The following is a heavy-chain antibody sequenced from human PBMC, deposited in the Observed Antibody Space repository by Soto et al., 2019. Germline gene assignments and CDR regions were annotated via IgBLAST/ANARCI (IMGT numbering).Heavy chain of an antibody. CDR2: ISYDGSNK. V-gene: IGHV3-30*18. CDR1: GFTFSNYG. Sequence: QVPLVESGGGVVQPGRSLRLSCAASGFTFSNYGMHWVRQAPGKGLEWVAVISYDGSNKYYADSVKGRFPISRDNSKNTVYLQMNSLRAEDTAVYYCAKDQGHDYYYGMDVWGQGTTVTVS. CDR3: AKDQGHDYYYGMDV. J-gene: IGHJ6*02.